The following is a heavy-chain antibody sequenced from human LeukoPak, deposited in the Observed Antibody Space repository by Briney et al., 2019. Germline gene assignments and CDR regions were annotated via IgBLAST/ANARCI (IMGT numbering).Heavy chain of an antibody. V-gene: IGHV1-18*03. J-gene: IGHJ5*02. CDR2: IHIYRGNT. CDR3: ARDRAIGFDP. D-gene: IGHD3-10*01. Sequence: ASVKVSCKASGYSSTNYGISWVRQAPGQGLEWMGWIHIYRGNTNYAQKFQGRVTMTTDTSASTAYMELSSLRSEDMAVYYCARDRAIGFDPWGQGTLVTVSS. CDR1: GYSSTNYG.